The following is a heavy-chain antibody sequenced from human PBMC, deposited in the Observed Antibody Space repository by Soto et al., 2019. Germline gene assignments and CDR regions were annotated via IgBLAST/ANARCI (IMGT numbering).Heavy chain of an antibody. D-gene: IGHD5-18*01. CDR3: ARQFLDTAMVLTPSYYYYYYMDV. Sequence: PSETLSLTCTVSGVSISSSIYYWGWIRQPPGKGLEWIGSIYYSGSTYYNPSLKSRATISVDTSRNQFSLKLSSVTAADTAVYYCARQFLDTAMVLTPSYYYYYYMDVWGKGTTVTVSS. V-gene: IGHV4-39*01. CDR1: GVSISSSIYY. J-gene: IGHJ6*03. CDR2: IYYSGST.